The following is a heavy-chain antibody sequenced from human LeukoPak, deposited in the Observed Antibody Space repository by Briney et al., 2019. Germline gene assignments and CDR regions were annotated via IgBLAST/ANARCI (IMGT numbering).Heavy chain of an antibody. CDR2: IYYSGST. V-gene: IGHV4-34*01. CDR1: GGSFSGYY. J-gene: IGHJ5*02. Sequence: PSETLSLTCAVYGGSFSGYYWSWIRQPPGKGLEWIGSIYYSGSTYYNPSLKSRVTISVDTSKNQFSLKLSSVTAADTAVYYCARCLIWGSGSLPSDPWGQGTLVTVSS. CDR3: ARCLIWGSGSLPSDP. D-gene: IGHD3-16*01.